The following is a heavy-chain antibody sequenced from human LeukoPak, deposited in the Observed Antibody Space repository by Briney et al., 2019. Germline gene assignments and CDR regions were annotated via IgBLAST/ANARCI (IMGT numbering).Heavy chain of an antibody. V-gene: IGHV5-51*01. D-gene: IGHD4-23*01. CDR3: ARGRGATVITNFDY. CDR2: ISPGDSDT. J-gene: IGHJ4*02. Sequence: GESLKISCKSSGYTFTGYWIGWVRQMPGKGLEWMGIISPGDSDTRYSPSFQGQVTMSADKSINTAYLQWGSLKASDTAMYYCARGRGATVITNFDYWGQGTLVTVSS. CDR1: GYTFTGYW.